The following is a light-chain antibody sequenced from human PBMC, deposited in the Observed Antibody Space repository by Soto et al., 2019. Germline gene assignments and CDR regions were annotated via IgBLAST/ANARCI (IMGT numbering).Light chain of an antibody. CDR1: QSISSS. Sequence: EIVMTQSPASLSVSPGERATLSCRASQSISSSLAWSQQKPGQAPRLLIYGASTRATGIPARFSGSGSGTDFTLTISRLEPEDFAVYYCQQYGSSGTFGQGTKVDIK. CDR2: GAS. J-gene: IGKJ1*01. CDR3: QQYGSSGT. V-gene: IGKV3-15*01.